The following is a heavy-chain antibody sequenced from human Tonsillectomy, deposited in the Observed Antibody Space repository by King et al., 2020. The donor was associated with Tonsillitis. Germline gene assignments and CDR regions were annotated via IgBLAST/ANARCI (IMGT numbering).Heavy chain of an antibody. CDR1: GFTFSSYG. Sequence: VQLVESGGGVVQPGRSLRLSCAASGFTFSSYGMHWVRQAPGKGLEWVAVIWYDGNNRYYADSVKGRFTISRDNSKNTLYLKMKSLRAEDTAVYYCARDGPNYYYMDVWGTGTTVTVSS. CDR3: ARDGPNYYYMDV. CDR2: IWYDGNNR. V-gene: IGHV3-33*08. J-gene: IGHJ6*03.